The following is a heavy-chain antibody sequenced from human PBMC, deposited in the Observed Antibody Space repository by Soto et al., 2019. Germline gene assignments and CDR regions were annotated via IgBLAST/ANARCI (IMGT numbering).Heavy chain of an antibody. J-gene: IGHJ6*03. CDR2: INSDGSST. CDR3: ARVRDYGDYVNYYYYYMDV. Sequence: GGSLRLSCAASGFTFSSYWMHWVRQAPGKGLVWVSRINSDGSSTSYADSVKGRFTISRDNAKNTLYLQMNSLRAEDTAVCYCARVRDYGDYVNYYYYYMDVWGKGTTVTVSS. CDR1: GFTFSSYW. D-gene: IGHD4-17*01. V-gene: IGHV3-74*01.